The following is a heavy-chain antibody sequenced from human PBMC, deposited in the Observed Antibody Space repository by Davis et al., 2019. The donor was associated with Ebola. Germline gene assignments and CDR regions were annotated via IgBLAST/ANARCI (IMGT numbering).Heavy chain of an antibody. CDR1: GYSFTSYW. J-gene: IGHJ1*01. CDR3: ARGYERKWYSSSSGAEYFQH. CDR2: IYPGDSDT. V-gene: IGHV5-51*01. D-gene: IGHD6-6*01. Sequence: GESLKISCKGSGYSFTSYWIGWVRQMPGKGLEWMGIIYPGDSDTRYSPSFQGQVTISADKSISTAYLQWSSLKASDTAMYYCARGYERKWYSSSSGAEYFQHWGQGTLVTVSS.